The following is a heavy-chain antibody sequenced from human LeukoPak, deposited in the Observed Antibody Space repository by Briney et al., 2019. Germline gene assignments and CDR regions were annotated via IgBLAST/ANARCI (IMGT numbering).Heavy chain of an antibody. V-gene: IGHV1-18*01. CDR3: ARVQLERSGEPFDY. J-gene: IGHJ4*02. Sequence: WASVKVSCKASRYTFSSDGISWVRQAPGQGLEWMVWISSYNGNTKYAEKLQGRVTMTTDTSTSTAYMELRSLRSDDTAVYYCARVQLERSGEPFDYWGQGTLVTVSS. CDR2: ISSYNGNT. CDR1: RYTFSSDG. D-gene: IGHD1-1*01.